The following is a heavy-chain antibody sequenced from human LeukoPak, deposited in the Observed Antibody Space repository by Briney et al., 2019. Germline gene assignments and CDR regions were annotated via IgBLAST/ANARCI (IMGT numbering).Heavy chain of an antibody. CDR1: GFTFSDYY. CDR2: KKEDGSEK. D-gene: IGHD1-26*01. Sequence: GGSLRLSCAASGFTFSDYYMTWIRQAPGKGLEWVANKKEDGSEKYYVNSVKGRFTISRDNAKNSPYLHMDSLRAEDTAVYYCASGSYGRDYWGQGTLVTVSS. CDR3: ASGSYGRDY. V-gene: IGHV3-7*01. J-gene: IGHJ4*02.